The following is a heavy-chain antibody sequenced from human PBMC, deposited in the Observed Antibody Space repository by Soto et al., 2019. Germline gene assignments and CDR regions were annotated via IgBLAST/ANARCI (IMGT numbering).Heavy chain of an antibody. CDR1: GFTFSSYA. D-gene: IGHD3-22*01. Sequence: GGSLRLSCSASGFTFSSYAMHWVRQAPGKGLEYVSAISSNGGSTYYAGSVKGGFTISRDNSKNTLYLQMSSLRAEDTAVYYCVNADSSAAFDIWGQGTMVTVSS. CDR2: ISSNGGST. CDR3: VNADSSAAFDI. J-gene: IGHJ3*02. V-gene: IGHV3-64D*06.